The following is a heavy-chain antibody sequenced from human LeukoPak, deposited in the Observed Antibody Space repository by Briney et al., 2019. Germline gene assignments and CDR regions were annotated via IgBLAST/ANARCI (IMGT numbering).Heavy chain of an antibody. J-gene: IGHJ4*02. CDR2: IKLDGSEK. V-gene: IGHV3-7*03. Sequence: PGGSLRLSCVASGFTFGKYWMSWVRQAPGKGLEWVANIKLDGSEKNYVDSVKGRFTISRDNSKNTLYLQMNSLRAEDTAIYYCAKVAYDSAMVSGDYWGQGTLVTVSS. CDR3: AKVAYDSAMVSGDY. CDR1: GFTFGKYW. D-gene: IGHD5-18*01.